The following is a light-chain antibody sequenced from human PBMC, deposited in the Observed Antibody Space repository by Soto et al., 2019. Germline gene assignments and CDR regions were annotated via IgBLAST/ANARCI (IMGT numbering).Light chain of an antibody. CDR3: QQYDSYSSGP. CDR2: DAS. Sequence: DIQMTQSPSTLSASVGNRGTITCRASQTINSWLAWYQQKPGKAPKVLIFDASSLKTGVPSRFSGSGSGTEFTLTISNLQPDDFATYYCQQYDSYSSGPFGQGTKVDI. J-gene: IGKJ1*01. CDR1: QTINSW. V-gene: IGKV1-5*01.